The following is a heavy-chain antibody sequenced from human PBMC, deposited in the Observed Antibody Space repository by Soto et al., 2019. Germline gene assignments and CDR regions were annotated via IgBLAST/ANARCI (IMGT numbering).Heavy chain of an antibody. CDR3: EHSHFEILTGPFDS. CDR2: VYWHDDK. V-gene: IGHV2-5*01. Sequence: QITLKESGPSLVKPTQTLTLTCTVSGFSLTNTGVTVGWIRQPPGKALEWLALVYWHDDKRYNPSLRNRLTIAKDTSKNRVVLTLANVGPVDTATYYCEHSHFEILTGPFDSWGRGTLVTVSS. D-gene: IGHD3-9*01. CDR1: GFSLTNTGVT. J-gene: IGHJ5*01.